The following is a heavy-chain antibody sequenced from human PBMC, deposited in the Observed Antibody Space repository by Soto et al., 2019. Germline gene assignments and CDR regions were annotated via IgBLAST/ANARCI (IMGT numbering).Heavy chain of an antibody. CDR3: ARTTIFGVVIPGYYFDY. J-gene: IGHJ4*02. D-gene: IGHD3-3*01. Sequence: GGSLRLSCAASGFTFSSYWMSWVRQAPGKGLEWVANIKQDGSEKYYVDSVKGRFTISRDNAKNSLYLQMNSLRAEDTAVYYCARTTIFGVVIPGYYFDYWGQGTLVTVSS. CDR2: IKQDGSEK. CDR1: GFTFSSYW. V-gene: IGHV3-7*01.